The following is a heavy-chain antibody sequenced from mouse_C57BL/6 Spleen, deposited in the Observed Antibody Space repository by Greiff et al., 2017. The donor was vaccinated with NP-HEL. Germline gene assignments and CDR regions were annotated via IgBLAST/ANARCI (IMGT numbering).Heavy chain of an antibody. V-gene: IGHV1-22*01. CDR3: ARNYGSSPHYYAMDY. Sequence: VQLQQSGPELVKPGASVKMSCKASGYTFTDYNMHWVKQSHGKSLEWIGYINPNNGGTSYNQKFKGKATLTVNKSSSTAYMELRSLTSEDSAVYYCARNYGSSPHYYAMDYWGQGTSVTVSS. D-gene: IGHD1-1*01. CDR2: INPNNGGT. J-gene: IGHJ4*01. CDR1: GYTFTDYN.